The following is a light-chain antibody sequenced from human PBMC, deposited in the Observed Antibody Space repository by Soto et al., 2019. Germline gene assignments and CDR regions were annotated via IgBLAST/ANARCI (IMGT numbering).Light chain of an antibody. CDR1: QSVRTNY. CDR3: QQYGSSPT. V-gene: IGKV3-20*01. CDR2: GAS. Sequence: IVLTQSPGTLSLSPGERATLSCRASQSVRTNYLAWYQQKPGQAPRLLIYGASSRATGIPVRFSGSGSGTDFTLTISSLEPEDFVVYYCQQYGSSPTFGQGTKVDIK. J-gene: IGKJ1*01.